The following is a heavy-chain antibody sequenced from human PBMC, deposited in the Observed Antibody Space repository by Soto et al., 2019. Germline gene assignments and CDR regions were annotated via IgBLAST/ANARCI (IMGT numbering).Heavy chain of an antibody. J-gene: IGHJ4*02. Sequence: EVQLLESGGGLVQPGGTLRLSCAASGFTFSSYAMSWVRQAPGNGLEWVSTISDSGGTTYYADSVKGRFTISRDTSKNTLYLQLNSLRAEDTAVYYCAKWGAHCSSTSCYPYWGQGTLVTVSS. CDR3: AKWGAHCSSTSCYPY. D-gene: IGHD2-2*01. CDR1: GFTFSSYA. V-gene: IGHV3-23*01. CDR2: ISDSGGTT.